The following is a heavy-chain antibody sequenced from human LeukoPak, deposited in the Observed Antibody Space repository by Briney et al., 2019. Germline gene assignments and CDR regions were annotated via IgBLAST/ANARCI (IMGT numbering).Heavy chain of an antibody. J-gene: IGHJ4*02. V-gene: IGHV4-59*01. CDR2: IYYSGST. D-gene: IGHD6-19*01. CDR3: ARDRWLIHY. Sequence: PSETLSLTCTVSGGPISSYYWSWIRQPPGKGLEWIGYIYYSGSTTYIPSLKSRVTISVDASKNQFSLKLSSVTAADTAVYYCARDRWLIHYWGQGTLVTVSS. CDR1: GGPISSYY.